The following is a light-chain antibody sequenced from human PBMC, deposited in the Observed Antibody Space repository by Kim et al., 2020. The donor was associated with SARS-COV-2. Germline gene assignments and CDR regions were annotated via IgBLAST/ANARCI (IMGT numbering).Light chain of an antibody. CDR1: TGPVTSGHY. Sequence: QAVVTQEPSLTVSPGGTVTLTCASNTGPVTSGHYPYWFQQRPGQAPRTLIYDTNNKQSWTPARFSGSLLGDKAALTLSGAQPEDEADYYCLLSYTGARPYVFGSGTKVPS. CDR3: LLSYTGARPYV. J-gene: IGLJ1*01. V-gene: IGLV7-46*01. CDR2: DTN.